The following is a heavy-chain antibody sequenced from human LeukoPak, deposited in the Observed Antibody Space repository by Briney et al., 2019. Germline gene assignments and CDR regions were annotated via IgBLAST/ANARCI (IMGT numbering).Heavy chain of an antibody. CDR2: ISGNGGST. V-gene: IGHV3-23*01. J-gene: IGHJ4*02. CDR1: GFSFSSYA. CDR3: ATDRSSISGTLYPLYDF. Sequence: GGSLRLSCAASGFSFSSYAMSWVRLAPGKGLEWVSSISGNGGSTYYPDSMKGRFTISRDNSKSTLFLQLNTLTAEYTAIYYCATDRSSISGTLYPLYDFRGLGTLVTVSS. D-gene: IGHD3-10*01.